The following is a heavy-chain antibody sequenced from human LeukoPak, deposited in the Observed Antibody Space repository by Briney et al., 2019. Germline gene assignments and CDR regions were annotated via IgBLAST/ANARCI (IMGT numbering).Heavy chain of an antibody. J-gene: IGHJ4*02. CDR1: GCTFSNYD. Sequence: VRSLRLSCAAPGCTFSNYDMHWVRQAPGKGQEWGAVISDDGGKKYYADSVKGRFTTSRDSSKKTLDLQMNSLRAEDTAVYYCARERGDLILDYWGQGTLVTVSS. V-gene: IGHV3-30*03. CDR3: ARERGDLILDY. CDR2: ISDDGGKK. D-gene: IGHD2-8*01.